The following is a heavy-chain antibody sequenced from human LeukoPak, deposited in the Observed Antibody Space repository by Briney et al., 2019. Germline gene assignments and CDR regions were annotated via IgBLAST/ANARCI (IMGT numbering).Heavy chain of an antibody. CDR2: ISAYNGYT. D-gene: IGHD6-19*01. CDR1: GYXFTNYA. J-gene: IGHJ4*02. V-gene: IGHV1-18*01. Sequence: GASVKVSCRASGYXFTNYAMSWVRQAPGQGLEWIGWISAYNGYTTYAQKFQGRVTLTTDTSTSTAYMDLGSLRSDDAAVYYCAREVVRYSRGWPDYWGPGTLVTVSS. CDR3: AREVVRYSRGWPDY.